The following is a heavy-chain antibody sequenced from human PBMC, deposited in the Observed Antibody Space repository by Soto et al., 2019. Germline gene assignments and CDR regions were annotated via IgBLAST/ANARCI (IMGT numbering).Heavy chain of an antibody. Sequence: LRLSCAASGFTFSSYGMHWVRQAPGKGLEWVAVISYDGSNKYYADSVKGRFTISRDNSKNTLYLQTNSLRAEDTAVYYCAKDHYYDSSGYPWGQGTQVTVSS. V-gene: IGHV3-30*18. J-gene: IGHJ5*02. D-gene: IGHD3-22*01. CDR1: GFTFSSYG. CDR2: ISYDGSNK. CDR3: AKDHYYDSSGYP.